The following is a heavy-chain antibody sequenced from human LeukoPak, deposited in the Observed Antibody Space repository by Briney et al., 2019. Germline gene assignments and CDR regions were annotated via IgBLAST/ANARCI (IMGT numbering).Heavy chain of an antibody. D-gene: IGHD1-14*01. CDR1: GGSISSGGYS. CDR3: ARGYNPNWFDP. J-gene: IGHJ5*02. V-gene: IGHV4-30-2*01. Sequence: SETLSLTCAVSGGSISSGGYSWSWIRQPPGTGLEWIGYIYHSGSTYYNPSLKSRVTISVDRSKNQFSLKLSSVTAADTAVYYCARGYNPNWFDPWGQGTLVTVSS. CDR2: IYHSGST.